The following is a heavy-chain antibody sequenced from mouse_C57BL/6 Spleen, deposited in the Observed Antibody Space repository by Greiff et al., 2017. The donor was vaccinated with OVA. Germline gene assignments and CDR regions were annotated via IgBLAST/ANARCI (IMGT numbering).Heavy chain of an antibody. CDR1: GFTFSSYA. Sequence: EVKLVESGGGLVKPGGSLKLSCAASGFTFSSYAMSWVRQTPEQRLEWVATISDSGSYTYYPNNVKGRFTISRDNAKNNLYLQMSHLKSEDTAMYYCAEELNYAMDYWGQGTSVTVSS. J-gene: IGHJ4*01. D-gene: IGHD1-3*01. V-gene: IGHV5-4*03. CDR2: ISDSGSYT. CDR3: AEELNYAMDY.